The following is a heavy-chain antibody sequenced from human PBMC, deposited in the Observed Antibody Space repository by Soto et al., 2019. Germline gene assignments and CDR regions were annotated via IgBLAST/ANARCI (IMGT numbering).Heavy chain of an antibody. D-gene: IGHD3-10*01. V-gene: IGHV1-69*01. CDR2: IIPMYGPA. J-gene: IGHJ5*02. CDR3: ASVTSMVRGVIDNWFDP. CDR1: GGTFSSYA. Sequence: QVPLVQSGAEVKKPGSSVTVSCKASGGTFSSYAIHWVRQAPGQGLEWMGGIIPMYGPAKYAQRFQGRVTTTADESTPTVYMELTSLTSQDTAVYYCASVTSMVRGVIDNWFDPWGHGTLVTVSS.